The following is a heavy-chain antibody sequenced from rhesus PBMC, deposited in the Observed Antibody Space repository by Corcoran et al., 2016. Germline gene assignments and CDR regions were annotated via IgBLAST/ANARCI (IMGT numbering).Heavy chain of an antibody. CDR2: IGGSSGSP. J-gene: IGHJ4*01. D-gene: IGHD6-25*01. V-gene: IGHV4S11*01. CDR3: AREVAASGFDY. Sequence: QVQLQESGPELVKPSETLSLTCAVSGGSISSNYWSWIRQPPGKGLEWIGYIGGSSGSPNYNPSLKSRVTLSVDTSKNQLSLKLSSVTAADMAVYYCAREVAASGFDYWGQGVLVTVSS. CDR1: GGSISSNY.